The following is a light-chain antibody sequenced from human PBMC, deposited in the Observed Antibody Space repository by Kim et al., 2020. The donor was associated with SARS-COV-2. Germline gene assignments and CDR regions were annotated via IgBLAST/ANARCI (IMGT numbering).Light chain of an antibody. Sequence: SPGERAIHSCRASQSVSSIYLAWYQQKPGQPPRLLIYGASNRATGIPDRFSGSGSGTDFTLTIHRVEPEDLAVYYCQQYGTSPRTFGQGTKVDIK. V-gene: IGKV3-20*01. J-gene: IGKJ1*01. CDR1: QSVSSIY. CDR2: GAS. CDR3: QQYGTSPRT.